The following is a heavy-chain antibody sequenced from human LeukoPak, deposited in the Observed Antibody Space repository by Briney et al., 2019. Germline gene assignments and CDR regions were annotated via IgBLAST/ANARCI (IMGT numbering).Heavy chain of an antibody. CDR3: ARDPPSGEGPPTYYYYMDV. J-gene: IGHJ6*03. Sequence: SQTLSLTCTVSGGSISSGSYYWSWIRQPAGKGLEWIGRIYTSGSTNYNPSLKSRVTISVDTSKNQFSLKLSSVTAADTAVYYCARDPPSGEGPPTYYYYMDVWGKGTTVTVSS. CDR2: IYTSGST. CDR1: GGSISSGSYY. V-gene: IGHV4-61*02. D-gene: IGHD7-27*01.